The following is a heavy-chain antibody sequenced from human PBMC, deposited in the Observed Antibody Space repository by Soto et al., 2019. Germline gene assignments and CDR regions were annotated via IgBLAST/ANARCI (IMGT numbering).Heavy chain of an antibody. D-gene: IGHD5-12*01. J-gene: IGHJ5*02. CDR1: GYTFTSYG. CDR2: ISAYNGST. Sequence: ASVKVSCKASGYTFTSYGISWLRQAPGQGLEWMGWISAYNGSTNYAQKLQGRVTMTTDTSTSTAYMELRSLRSDDTAVYYCAREGGYDFDNWFDPWGQGTLVTVSS. CDR3: AREGGYDFDNWFDP. V-gene: IGHV1-18*01.